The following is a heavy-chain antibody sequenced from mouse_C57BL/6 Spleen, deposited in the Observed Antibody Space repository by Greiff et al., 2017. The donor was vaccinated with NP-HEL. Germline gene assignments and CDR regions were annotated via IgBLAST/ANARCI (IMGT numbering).Heavy chain of an antibody. CDR1: GYTFTSYW. Sequence: VQLQQSGAELVKPGASVKLSCKASGYTFTSYWMHWVKQRPGQGLEWIGMIHPNSGSTNYNEKFKSKATLTVDKSSSTAYMQLSSLTSEDSAVYYCARERSSGFAYWGQGTLVTVSA. CDR3: ARERSSGFAY. V-gene: IGHV1-64*01. J-gene: IGHJ3*01. D-gene: IGHD3-2*02. CDR2: IHPNSGST.